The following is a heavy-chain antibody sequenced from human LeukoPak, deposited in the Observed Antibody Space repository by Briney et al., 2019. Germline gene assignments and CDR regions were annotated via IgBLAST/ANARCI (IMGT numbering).Heavy chain of an antibody. Sequence: GGSLRLSCAASGFTFTNSAMSWVRQAPGKGLEWVSTISGSGASTFYADSVKGRFTISRDNSKNTLYLQMNSLRAEDTAVYYCAKVGYYDSSGYSKWYYFDYWGQGTLVTVSS. CDR2: ISGSGAST. V-gene: IGHV3-23*01. CDR1: GFTFTNSA. CDR3: AKVGYYDSSGYSKWYYFDY. J-gene: IGHJ4*02. D-gene: IGHD3-22*01.